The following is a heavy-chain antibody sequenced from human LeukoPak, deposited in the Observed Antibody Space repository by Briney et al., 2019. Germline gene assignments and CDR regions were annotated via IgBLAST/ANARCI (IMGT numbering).Heavy chain of an antibody. CDR1: GGSISSYY. CDR2: IYYSGST. CDR3: ARGAKIQLWLNAYYFDY. J-gene: IGHJ4*02. Sequence: PSETLSLTCTVSGGSISSYYWSWIRQPPGKGLEWIGYIYYSGSTNYNPSLKSRVTISVDKSKNQFSLKLSSVTAADTAVYYCARGAKIQLWLNAYYFDYWGQGTLVTVSS. D-gene: IGHD5-18*01. V-gene: IGHV4-59*12.